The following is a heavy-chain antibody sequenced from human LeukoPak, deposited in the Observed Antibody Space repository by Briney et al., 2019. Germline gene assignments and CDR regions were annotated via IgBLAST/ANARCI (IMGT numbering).Heavy chain of an antibody. Sequence: SETLSLTCTVSGYSISSGYYWGWIRQPPGKGLEWIGSIFHSGSTYYKSSLKSRVTMSVDTSKNQFSLNLSSVTAADTAVYYCARFGPIAAGGPNWFDPWGQGTLVTVSS. CDR1: GYSISSGYY. CDR3: ARFGPIAAGGPNWFDP. V-gene: IGHV4-38-2*02. CDR2: IFHSGST. J-gene: IGHJ5*02. D-gene: IGHD6-13*01.